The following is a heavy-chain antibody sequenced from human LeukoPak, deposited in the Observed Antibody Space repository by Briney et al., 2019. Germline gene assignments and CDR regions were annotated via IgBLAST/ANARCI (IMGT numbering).Heavy chain of an antibody. V-gene: IGHV4-31*03. CDR2: IYYSGST. J-gene: IGHJ3*02. CDR1: GGSISSGGYY. D-gene: IGHD2-15*01. CDR3: ARGEGYCSGGSCCHDAFDI. Sequence: PSETLSLTCTVSGGSISSGGYYWSWIRQHPGKGLECIGYIYYSGSTYYNPSLKSRVTISVDTSKNQFSLKLSSVTAADTAVYYCARGEGYCSGGSCCHDAFDIWGQGTMVTVSS.